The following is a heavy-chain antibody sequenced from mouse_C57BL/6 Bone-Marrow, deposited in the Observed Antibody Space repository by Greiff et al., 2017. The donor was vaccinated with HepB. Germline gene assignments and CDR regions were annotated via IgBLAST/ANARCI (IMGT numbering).Heavy chain of an antibody. Sequence: VQLQESGAELVRPGTSVKVSCKASGYAFTNYLIEWVKQRPGQGLEWIGVINPGSGGTNYNEKFKGKATLTADKSSSTAYMQLSSLTSEDSAVYFCAAGVIYSAFAYWGQGTLVTVSA. CDR3: AAGVIYSAFAY. J-gene: IGHJ3*01. CDR1: GYAFTNYL. CDR2: INPGSGGT. D-gene: IGHD2-1*01. V-gene: IGHV1-54*01.